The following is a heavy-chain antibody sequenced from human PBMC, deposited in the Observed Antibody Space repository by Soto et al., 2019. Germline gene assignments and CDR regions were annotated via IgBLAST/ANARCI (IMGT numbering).Heavy chain of an antibody. J-gene: IGHJ6*04. CDR1: GYTLTSYG. Sequence: ASVKVSCKASGYTLTSYGISWVRQAPGQGLEWMGWISAYNGNTNYAQKLQGRVTMTTDTSTSTAYMELRSLKSDDTTVYYCARDYYDSSGYEPDYYYYYGMDVWGKGTTVTVS. CDR2: ISAYNGNT. D-gene: IGHD3-22*01. CDR3: ARDYYDSSGYEPDYYYYYGMDV. V-gene: IGHV1-18*01.